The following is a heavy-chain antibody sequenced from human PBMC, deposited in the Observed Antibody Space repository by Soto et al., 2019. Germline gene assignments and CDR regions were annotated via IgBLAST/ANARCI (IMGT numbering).Heavy chain of an antibody. J-gene: IGHJ4*01. CDR3: ARGGHVVVVAAAFDS. Sequence: QVQLVQSGAEVKKPGASVKLSCKASGYTFTNYYMHWVRQAPGQGLEWMGIINSGGGSATYAQKSLDRDTLTRDTTTSTVYRDLSSLGSDDSAAYYCARGGHVVVVAAAFDSWGDGPLVTVSS. CDR2: INSGGGSA. CDR1: GYTFTNYY. V-gene: IGHV1-46*03. D-gene: IGHD2-21*02.